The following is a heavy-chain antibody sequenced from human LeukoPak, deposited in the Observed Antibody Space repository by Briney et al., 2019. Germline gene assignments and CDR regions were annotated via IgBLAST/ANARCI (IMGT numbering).Heavy chain of an antibody. V-gene: IGHV1-69*13. Sequence: SVKVSCKASGYTFTSHGISWVRQAPGQGLEWMGGIIPIFGTANYAQKFQGRVTITADESTSTAYMELSSLRSEDTAVYYCARGGPYYYDSSGYHPAGLFDYWGQGTLVTVSS. D-gene: IGHD3-22*01. CDR3: ARGGPYYYDSSGYHPAGLFDY. CDR1: GYTFTSHG. J-gene: IGHJ4*02. CDR2: IIPIFGTA.